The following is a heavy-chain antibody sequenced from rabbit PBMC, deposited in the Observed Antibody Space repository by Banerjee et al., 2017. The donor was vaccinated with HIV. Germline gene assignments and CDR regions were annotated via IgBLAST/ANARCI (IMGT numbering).Heavy chain of an antibody. V-gene: IGHV1S47*01. CDR1: GFSLSSYG. CDR3: ARGYDDFGFNL. J-gene: IGHJ4*01. CDR2: IDHVFGTT. Sequence: QEQLEESGGGLVTPGGSLTLTCTASGFSLSSYGMSWVRQTPGKGLEWIGYIDHVFGTTYYASWVNGRFTISDHNAQNTLYLQLNSLTAADTATYFCARGYDDFGFNLWGPGTLVTVS. D-gene: IGHD2-1*01.